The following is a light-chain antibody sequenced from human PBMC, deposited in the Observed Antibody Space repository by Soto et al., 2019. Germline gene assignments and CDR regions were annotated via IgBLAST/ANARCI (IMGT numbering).Light chain of an antibody. V-gene: IGLV2-23*02. CDR3: RSYAGSPLYV. CDR2: EVS. Sequence: QSALTQPASVSGSPGQSITISCTGTSSDVGGYILVSWYQQHPGKAPRLMIYEVSKRPSGVSNRFSGSKSGSTASLTISGLQAEDEGDYYCRSYAGSPLYVFGTGTKLTVL. J-gene: IGLJ1*01. CDR1: SSDVGGYIL.